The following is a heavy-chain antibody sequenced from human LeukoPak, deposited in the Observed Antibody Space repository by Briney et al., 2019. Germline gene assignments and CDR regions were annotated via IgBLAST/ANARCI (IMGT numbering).Heavy chain of an antibody. D-gene: IGHD2-2*01. Sequence: SVKVSCQASVCTFSSYAISWVRQAPGQGLEWMGGMIPIFGRANYAQHFQGRVTITADKSTSTAYMELSSHRSEDTAVYYCAGHHRCSSTSCNRAMKYYDYCMDVWGKGTTVTVSS. CDR1: VCTFSSYA. V-gene: IGHV1-69*06. J-gene: IGHJ6*04. CDR2: MIPIFGRA. CDR3: AGHHRCSSTSCNRAMKYYDYCMDV.